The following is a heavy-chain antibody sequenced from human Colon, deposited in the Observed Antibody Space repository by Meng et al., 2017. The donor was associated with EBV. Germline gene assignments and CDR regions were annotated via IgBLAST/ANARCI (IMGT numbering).Heavy chain of an antibody. J-gene: IGHJ4*02. V-gene: IGHV2-5*02. CDR2: IYWDDDK. D-gene: IGHD3-3*01. Sequence: QITLKESGPTLXXXXXTXTLXXXXSGFXLSTSGVGVSWTRHPPGKALEWHALIYWDDDKRYSPSLKSRLTITKDTSKNQVVLTMTNMDPVDTATYFCAHSPSVYDFWSGSRYYFDYWGQGTLVTVSS. CDR1: GFXLSTSGVG. CDR3: AHSPSVYDFWSGSRYYFDY.